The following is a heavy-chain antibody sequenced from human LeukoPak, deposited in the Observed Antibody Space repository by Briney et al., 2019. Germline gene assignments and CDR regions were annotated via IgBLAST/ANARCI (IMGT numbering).Heavy chain of an antibody. CDR3: ARTQVATIGYYYYYYMDV. V-gene: IGHV4-38-2*02. D-gene: IGHD5-24*01. J-gene: IGHJ6*03. CDR1: GYSISRGYS. CDR2: IYHSGST. Sequence: PSETLSLTCTVSGYSISRGYSWGWIRQPPGKGLEWIGNIYHSGSTNYNPSLKSRVTISVDTSKNQFSLKLSSVTAADTAVYYCARTQVATIGYYYYYYMDVWGKGTTVTVSS.